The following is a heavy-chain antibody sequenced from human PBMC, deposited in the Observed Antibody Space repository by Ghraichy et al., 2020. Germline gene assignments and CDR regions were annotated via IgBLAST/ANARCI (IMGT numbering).Heavy chain of an antibody. D-gene: IGHD3-10*01. CDR3: ARDEGPYGSGSQYNWFDP. CDR2: INPSGGST. CDR1: GYTFTSYY. J-gene: IGHJ5*02. V-gene: IGHV1-46*01. Sequence: ASVKVSCKASGYTFTSYYMHWVRQAPGQGLEWMGIINPSGGSTGYAQKFQGRVTMTRDTSTSTVYMELSSLRSEDMAVYYCARDEGPYGSGSQYNWFDPWGQGTLVTVSS.